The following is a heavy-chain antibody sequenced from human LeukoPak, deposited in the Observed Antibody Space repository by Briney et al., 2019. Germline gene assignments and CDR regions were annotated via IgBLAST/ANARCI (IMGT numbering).Heavy chain of an antibody. CDR3: AREADYDFWCGEYPRKNWCVP. J-gene: IGHJ5*02. Sequence: PSETLSLTCTVSGYSISSGYYCGCIRPPPGKGLEWIGSIYHSGSTYYNPSLKSGLTILVTTTNNHFSLQLSSVTAADTAVYYCAREADYDFWCGEYPRKNWCVPGGRGT. D-gene: IGHD3-3*01. V-gene: IGHV4-38-2*02. CDR1: GYSISSGYY. CDR2: IYHSGST.